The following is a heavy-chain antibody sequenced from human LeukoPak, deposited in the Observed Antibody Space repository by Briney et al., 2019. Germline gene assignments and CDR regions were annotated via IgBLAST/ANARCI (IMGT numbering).Heavy chain of an antibody. CDR2: ISAYNGNT. Sequence: PLASVKVSCKASGYSFTGHYMHWVRQAPGQGLEWMGWISAYNGNTNYAQKLQGRVTMTTDTSTSTAYMELRSLRSDDTAVYYCARVVQQQLVLGSGWFDPWGQGTLVTVSS. V-gene: IGHV1-18*04. J-gene: IGHJ5*02. CDR3: ARVVQQQLVLGSGWFDP. CDR1: GYSFTGHY. D-gene: IGHD6-13*01.